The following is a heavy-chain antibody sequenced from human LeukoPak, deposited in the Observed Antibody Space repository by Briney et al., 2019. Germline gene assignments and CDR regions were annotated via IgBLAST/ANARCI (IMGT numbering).Heavy chain of an antibody. CDR1: GGSISSYY. J-gene: IGHJ4*02. CDR3: ARLSRIGSGYYCDY. Sequence: SETLSLTCTVSGGSISSYYWSWIRQPPGKELGWIGYIHYSGSTNYNPSLKSRVSISVDTSQNQLSLKLRSATAEDTAVYYCARLSRIGSGYYCDYWGQGTLVTVSS. D-gene: IGHD3-3*01. V-gene: IGHV4-59*08. CDR2: IHYSGST.